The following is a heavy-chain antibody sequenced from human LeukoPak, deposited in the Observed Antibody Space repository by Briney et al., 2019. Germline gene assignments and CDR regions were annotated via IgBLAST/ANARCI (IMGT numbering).Heavy chain of an antibody. CDR1: GFTFSSYE. Sequence: GGSLRLSCAASGFTFSSYEMNWVRQAPGKGLEWVSYISSSGSTIYYADSVKGRFTISRDNSKNTLYLQMNSLRAEDTAVYYCAKDRPYSSGWYYYYYYMDVWGKGTTVTVSS. D-gene: IGHD6-19*01. CDR3: AKDRPYSSGWYYYYYYMDV. CDR2: ISSSGSTI. V-gene: IGHV3-48*03. J-gene: IGHJ6*03.